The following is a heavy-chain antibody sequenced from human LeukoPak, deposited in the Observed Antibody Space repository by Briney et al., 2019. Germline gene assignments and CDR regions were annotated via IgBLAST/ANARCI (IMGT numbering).Heavy chain of an antibody. D-gene: IGHD4-17*01. J-gene: IGHJ4*02. CDR1: GYTFTGYY. CDR2: INPNSGGT. CDR3: ARDGIMTTVTSTFDY. V-gene: IGHV1-2*06. Sequence: ASVKVSCKASGYTFTGYYMHWVRQAPGQGLEWMGRINPNSGGTNYAQKFQGRVTMTRDTSISTAYMELSRLRSDDTAVYYCARDGIMTTVTSTFDYWGQGTLVTVSS.